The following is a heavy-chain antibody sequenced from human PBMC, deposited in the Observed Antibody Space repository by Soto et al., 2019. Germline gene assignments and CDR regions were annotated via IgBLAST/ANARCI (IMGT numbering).Heavy chain of an antibody. CDR2: FYYSGIT. J-gene: IGHJ5*02. CDR1: GGSIRRRGYY. V-gene: IGHV4-31*03. D-gene: IGHD4-17*01. Sequence: QVQLQESGPGVVKTSQTLSLTCTVSGGSIRRRGYYWSWIRHRPGEGLQWIGFFYYSGITDYNPSLRSRAVISADTSKNQVFLQLSSVTAADTAMYYCASSGDREGDWFDPWGQGTLVTVSS. CDR3: ASSGDREGDWFDP.